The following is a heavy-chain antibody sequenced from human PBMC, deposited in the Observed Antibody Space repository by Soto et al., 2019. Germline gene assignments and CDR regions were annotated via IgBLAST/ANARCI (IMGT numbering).Heavy chain of an antibody. CDR1: TYTYNTHY. V-gene: IGHV1-46*02. Sequence: ASVKVSCKSSTYTYNTHYVHWVRQAPGQGLEWVGVINPSVGSTNYAQKFQGRVTMTRDTSTTTFYMEVTSLTSEDTAVYYCVGGSASGVDHWGQGTLVSVSS. CDR2: INPSVGST. CDR3: VGGSASGVDH. J-gene: IGHJ4*02. D-gene: IGHD6-6*01.